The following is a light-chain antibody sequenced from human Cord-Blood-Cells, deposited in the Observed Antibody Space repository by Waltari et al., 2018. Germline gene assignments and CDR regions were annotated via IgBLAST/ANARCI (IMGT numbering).Light chain of an antibody. CDR1: QSASSY. CDR2: DAS. V-gene: IGKV3-11*01. CDR3: QQRSNWAIT. J-gene: IGKJ5*01. Sequence: EIVLTQSPAPLSLSPGERATLSCRASQSASSYLAWYQQKPGPAPKLLIYDASNRATGIPARFSGSGSGTDFTLTISSREPEDFAVYYCQQRSNWAITFGQGTRLEIK.